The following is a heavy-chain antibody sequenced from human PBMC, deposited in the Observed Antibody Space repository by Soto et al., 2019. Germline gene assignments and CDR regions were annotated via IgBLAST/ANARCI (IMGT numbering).Heavy chain of an antibody. V-gene: IGHV3-21*01. CDR1: GFTFSSYS. Sequence: GGSLRLSCAASGFTFSSYSMNWVRQAPGKGLEWVSSISSSSSYIYYADSVKGRFTTSRDNAKNSLYLQMNSLRAEDTAVYYCACIAVAGDFDYWGQGTLVTVSS. CDR2: ISSSSSYI. D-gene: IGHD6-19*01. J-gene: IGHJ4*02. CDR3: ACIAVAGDFDY.